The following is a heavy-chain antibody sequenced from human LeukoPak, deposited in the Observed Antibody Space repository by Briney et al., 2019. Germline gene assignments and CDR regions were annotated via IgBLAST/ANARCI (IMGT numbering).Heavy chain of an antibody. CDR2: FDPEDGET. J-gene: IGHJ4*02. Sequence: ASVKVSCTVSGYTLTELSMHWVRQAPGKGLEWMGGFDPEDGETIYAQKFQGRVTMTEDTSTDTAYMELSSLRSEDTAVYYCATVDRTMVTSFDYWGQGTLVTVSS. V-gene: IGHV1-24*01. D-gene: IGHD5-18*01. CDR3: ATVDRTMVTSFDY. CDR1: GYTLTELS.